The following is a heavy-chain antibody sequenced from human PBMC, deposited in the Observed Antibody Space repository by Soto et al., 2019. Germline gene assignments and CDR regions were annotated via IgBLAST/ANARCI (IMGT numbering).Heavy chain of an antibody. D-gene: IGHD6-13*01. J-gene: IGHJ4*02. CDR1: GFTFSTYS. V-gene: IGHV3-48*04. CDR3: ARGSSWVDY. Sequence: EVQLVESGGGLVQPGGSLRLSCAASGFTFSTYSMNWVRQAPGKGLEWVSYISSVGSNIHYADSVRGRFTISRDNAKNSLYLQMNSLRVDDTAVYYCARGSSWVDYWGQGALVTVSS. CDR2: ISSVGSNI.